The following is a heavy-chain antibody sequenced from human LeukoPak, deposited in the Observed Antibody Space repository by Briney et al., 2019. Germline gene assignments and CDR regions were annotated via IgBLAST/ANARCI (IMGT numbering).Heavy chain of an antibody. Sequence: SETLSLTCAVYGGSFSTYSWCWIRQPPGKGLEWLGEIDHSGTTNYNPSLKSRITISIDTSKKQFSLKLNSVTAADTAVYYCAGVGPGRLSPKTPAFIDYWGQGTLVTVSS. J-gene: IGHJ4*02. CDR1: GGSFSTYS. CDR2: IDHSGTT. D-gene: IGHD3-10*01. V-gene: IGHV4-34*01. CDR3: AGVGPGRLSPKTPAFIDY.